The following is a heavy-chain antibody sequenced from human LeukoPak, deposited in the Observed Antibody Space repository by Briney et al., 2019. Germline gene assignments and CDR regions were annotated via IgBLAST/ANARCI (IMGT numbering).Heavy chain of an antibody. J-gene: IGHJ5*02. V-gene: IGHV3-21*01. D-gene: IGHD6-13*01. CDR1: GFTFSSYS. CDR2: ISSSSSYI. CDR3: AMGRSWYSSNRFDP. Sequence: GGPLRLSCAASGFTFSSYSMNWVRQAPGKGLEWVSSISSSSSYIYYADSVKGRFTISRDNAKNSLYLQMNSLRAEDTAVYYCAMGRSWYSSNRFDPWGQGTLVTVSS.